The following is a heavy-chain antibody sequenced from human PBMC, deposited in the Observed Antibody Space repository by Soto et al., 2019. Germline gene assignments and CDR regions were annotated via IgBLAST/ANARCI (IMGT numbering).Heavy chain of an antibody. V-gene: IGHV4-59*01. CDR2: IYYSGST. Sequence: TLSLTCTVSGGSISSYYWSWIRQPPGKGLEWIGYIYYSGSTNYNPSLKSRVTISVDTSKNQFSLKLSSVTAADTAVYYCARALEYYDFWSGYGPYNWFDPWGQGTLVTVSS. D-gene: IGHD3-3*01. CDR1: GGSISSYY. CDR3: ARALEYYDFWSGYGPYNWFDP. J-gene: IGHJ5*02.